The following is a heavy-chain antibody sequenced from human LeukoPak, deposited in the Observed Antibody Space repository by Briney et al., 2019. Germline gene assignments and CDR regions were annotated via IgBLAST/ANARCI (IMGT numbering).Heavy chain of an antibody. D-gene: IGHD1-26*01. CDR3: AKDRSSNALLRWFNP. Sequence: PRGSLRLSCAASGFTFSGYSIHWVRQAPGKGLERVSFIRYDGSNQYYADSVKGRFTISTDNSQNTLYLQKNRLRAEDTALYYCAKDRSSNALLRWFNPWGQGTLVTVSS. V-gene: IGHV3-30*02. CDR2: IRYDGSNQ. J-gene: IGHJ5*02. CDR1: GFTFSGYS.